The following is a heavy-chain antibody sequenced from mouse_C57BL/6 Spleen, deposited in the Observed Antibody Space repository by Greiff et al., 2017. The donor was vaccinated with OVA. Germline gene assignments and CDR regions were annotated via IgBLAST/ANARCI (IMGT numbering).Heavy chain of an antibody. D-gene: IGHD2-4*01. CDR1: GFTFTDYY. Sequence: EVQGVESGGGLVQPGGSLSLSCAASGFTFTDYYMSWVRQPPGKALEWLGFIRNKANGYTTEYSASVKGRFTISRDNSQSILYLQMNALRAEDSATYYCARYGDYEYYFDYWGQGTTLTVSS. CDR3: ARYGDYEYYFDY. J-gene: IGHJ2*01. CDR2: IRNKANGYTT. V-gene: IGHV7-3*01.